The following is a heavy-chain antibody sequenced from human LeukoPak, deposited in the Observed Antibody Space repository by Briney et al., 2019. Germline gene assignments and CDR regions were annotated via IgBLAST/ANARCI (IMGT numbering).Heavy chain of an antibody. J-gene: IGHJ4*02. CDR3: AREMITFGGVIVL. D-gene: IGHD3-16*02. CDR2: ISSSSSYI. V-gene: IGHV3-21*01. Sequence: GGSLRLSCAASGFTFSSYSMNWVRQAPGKGLEWVSSISSSSSYIYYADSVKGRFTISRDNAKNSLYLQMNSLRAEDTAVYYCAREMITFGGVIVLWGQGTLVTVSS. CDR1: GFTFSSYS.